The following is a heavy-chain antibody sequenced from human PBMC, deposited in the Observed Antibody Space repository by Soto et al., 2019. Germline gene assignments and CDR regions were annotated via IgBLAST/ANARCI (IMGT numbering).Heavy chain of an antibody. CDR1: GGTFSSYA. D-gene: IGHD3-22*01. Sequence: AASVKVSCKASGGTFSSYAISWVRQAPGQGLEWMGGIIPIFGTANYAQKFQGRVTITADESTSTAYMELSSLRSEDTAVYYCASDPQSFYDSSGYYGYYFDYWGQGTLVTVSS. CDR3: ASDPQSFYDSSGYYGYYFDY. CDR2: IIPIFGTA. V-gene: IGHV1-69*13. J-gene: IGHJ4*02.